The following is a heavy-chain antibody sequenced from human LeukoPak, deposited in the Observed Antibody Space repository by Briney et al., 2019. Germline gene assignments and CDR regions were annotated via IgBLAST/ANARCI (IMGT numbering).Heavy chain of an antibody. CDR2: MNPNSGNT. J-gene: IGHJ3*01. CDR3: ARGSGAQVP. CDR1: GYTFTGYY. V-gene: IGHV1-8*02. D-gene: IGHD1-26*01. Sequence: ASVKVSCKASGYTFTGYYMHWVRQASGHGLEWMGWMNPNSGNTGYAQKFQGRVTMTRNTSISTAYMELSSLRSEDTAVYYCARGSGAQVPWGQGTMVTVSS.